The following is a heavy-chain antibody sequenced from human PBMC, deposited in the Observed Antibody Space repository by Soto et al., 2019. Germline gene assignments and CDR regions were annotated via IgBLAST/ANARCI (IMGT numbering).Heavy chain of an antibody. J-gene: IGHJ4*02. CDR1: GFTFSNYW. CDR3: SRDHCDSSGYYRWVACDEDDY. CDR2: IKPDGSEA. V-gene: IGHV3-7*01. D-gene: IGHD3-22*01. Sequence: GGSLRLSCVASGFTFSNYWMTWVRQAPGKGLEWVATIKPDGSEASYVESVAGRFAISRDSAKNSLYLQMNSLRAEDTAVYYCSRDHCDSSGYYRWVACDEDDYWGQGTLVTVSS.